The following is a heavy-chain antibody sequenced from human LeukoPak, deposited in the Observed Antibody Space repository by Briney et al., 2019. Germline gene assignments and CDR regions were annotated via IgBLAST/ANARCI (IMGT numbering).Heavy chain of an antibody. CDR1: GGSFSGYY. J-gene: IGHJ4*02. V-gene: IGHV4-34*01. CDR3: ARGLSGQQLVPNFDY. D-gene: IGHD6-13*01. CDR2: INHSGST. Sequence: SETLSLTCAVYGGSFSGYYWSWIRQPPGKGLEWIGKINHSGSTNYNPSLKSRVTISVDTSKSQFSLKLSSVTAADTAVYYCARGLSGQQLVPNFDYWGQGTLVTVSS.